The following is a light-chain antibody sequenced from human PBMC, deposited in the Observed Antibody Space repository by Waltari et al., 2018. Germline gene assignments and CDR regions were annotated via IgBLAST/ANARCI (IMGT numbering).Light chain of an antibody. CDR3: QQHNSIPWT. J-gene: IGKJ1*01. CDR2: KAS. Sequence: DIQMTQSPSSLSASVGDRVTITCRASQGISSYLAWYQQKSGKAPKLLIYKASTLQSGVPSRFSGSGSGTDFTLTINSLQPEDFATYYCQQHNSIPWTFGQGTKVEIK. V-gene: IGKV1-9*01. CDR1: QGISSY.